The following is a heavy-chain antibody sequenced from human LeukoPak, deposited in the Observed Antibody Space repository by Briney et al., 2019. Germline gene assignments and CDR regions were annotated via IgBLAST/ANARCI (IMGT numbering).Heavy chain of an antibody. CDR2: INHSGST. J-gene: IGHJ4*02. D-gene: IGHD1-26*01. Sequence: SETLSLTCAVYGGSFSGYYWSWIRQPPGKGLEWIGEINHSGSTNYNPSLKSRVTISVDTSKNQFSLKLSSVTAADTAVYYCARVAGGRHGCYFDYWGQGTLVTVSS. V-gene: IGHV4-34*01. CDR1: GGSFSGYY. CDR3: ARVAGGRHGCYFDY.